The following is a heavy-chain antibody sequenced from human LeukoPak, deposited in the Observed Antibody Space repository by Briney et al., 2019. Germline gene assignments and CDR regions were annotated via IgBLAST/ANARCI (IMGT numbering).Heavy chain of an antibody. CDR1: GGSISSGSYY. D-gene: IGHD3-10*01. CDR3: ARGRFGDWFDP. J-gene: IGHJ5*02. Sequence: PSQTLSLTCTVPGGSISSGSYYWSWIRQPAGKGLEWIGRIYTSGSTNYNPSLKSRVTISVDTSKNQFSLKLSSVTAADTAVYYCARGRFGDWFDPWGQGTLVTVSS. V-gene: IGHV4-61*02. CDR2: IYTSGST.